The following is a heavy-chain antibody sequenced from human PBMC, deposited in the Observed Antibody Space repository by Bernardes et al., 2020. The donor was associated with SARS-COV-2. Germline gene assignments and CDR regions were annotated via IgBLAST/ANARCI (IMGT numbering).Heavy chain of an antibody. CDR3: AAVNDYYDFWSGYYTKFDY. CDR1: GFPFTSSS. J-gene: IGHJ4*02. CDR2: IVVPSGNT. V-gene: IGHV1-58*01. Sequence: SVKVSCQASGFPFTSSSVQWVRQARGQRLEWIGWIVVPSGNTNYAQKFQERVTITRDMSTSTAYMELSSLRCEDTAVYYCAAVNDYYDFWSGYYTKFDYWGQGTLVTVSS. D-gene: IGHD3-3*01.